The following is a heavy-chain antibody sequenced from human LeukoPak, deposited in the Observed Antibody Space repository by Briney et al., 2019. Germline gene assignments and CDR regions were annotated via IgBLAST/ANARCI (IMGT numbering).Heavy chain of an antibody. CDR1: GGSISSGGYY. Sequence: SQTLSLTCTVSGGSISSGGYYWSWIRQPPGKGLEWIGYIYHSGSTYYNPSLKSRVTISVDRSKNQFSLKLSSVTAADTAVYYCARGQLELRGEYRSYFDYWGQGTLVTVSS. D-gene: IGHD1-7*01. CDR3: ARGQLELRGEYRSYFDY. V-gene: IGHV4-30-2*01. J-gene: IGHJ4*02. CDR2: IYHSGST.